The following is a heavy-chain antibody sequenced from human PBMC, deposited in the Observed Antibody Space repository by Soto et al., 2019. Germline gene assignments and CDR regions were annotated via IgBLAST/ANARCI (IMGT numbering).Heavy chain of an antibody. D-gene: IGHD2-2*01. CDR3: AGVPDY. J-gene: IGHJ4*02. CDR2: MYHSGST. CDR1: GGSISSGGYS. V-gene: IGHV4-30-2*01. Sequence: QLQLQESGSGLVKPSQTLSLTCAVSGGSISSGGYSWSWIRQPPGKGLEWIGYMYHSGSTYYNPSLKSRGTISIDSAKNQFSPKLSSVTAAETAVYYCAGVPDYWGQGILVTVSS.